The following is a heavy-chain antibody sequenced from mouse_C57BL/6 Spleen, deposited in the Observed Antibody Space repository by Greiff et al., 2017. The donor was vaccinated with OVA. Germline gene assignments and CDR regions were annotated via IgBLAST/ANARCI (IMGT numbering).Heavy chain of an antibody. Sequence: QVQLQQPGAELVKPGASVKLSCKASGYTFTSYWMQWVKQRPGQGLEWIGEIDPSDSYTNYNQKFKGKATLTVDTSSSTAYMQLSSLTSEDSAVYYCASRSWDGDWGQGTTLTVSS. J-gene: IGHJ2*01. V-gene: IGHV1-50*01. D-gene: IGHD4-1*01. CDR3: ASRSWDGD. CDR2: IDPSDSYT. CDR1: GYTFTSYW.